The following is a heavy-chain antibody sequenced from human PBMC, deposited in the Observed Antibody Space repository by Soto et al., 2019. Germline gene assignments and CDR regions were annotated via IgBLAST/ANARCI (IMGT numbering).Heavy chain of an antibody. V-gene: IGHV3-21*01. Sequence: PGGSLRLSCAASGFTFSSYSMNWVRQAPGKGLEWVSSISSSSSYIYYADSVKGRFTISRDNAKNSLYLQMNSLRAEDTAVYYCAGLLARYYNDSSGYKDAFDIWGQGTMVTVSS. D-gene: IGHD3-22*01. CDR1: GFTFSSYS. CDR2: ISSSSSYI. CDR3: AGLLARYYNDSSGYKDAFDI. J-gene: IGHJ3*02.